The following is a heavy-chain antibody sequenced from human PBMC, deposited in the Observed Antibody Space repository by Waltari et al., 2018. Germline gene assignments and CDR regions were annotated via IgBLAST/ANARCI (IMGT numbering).Heavy chain of an antibody. CDR1: GDSISSYE. Sequence: QVELQESGPRLAKPSQTPSLTCRVSGDSISSYEWSWIRQPPGKGLEWIGEISYIGRTNYNPSLKSRVTISIDTSKNQFSLRLTSVTAADTAVYFCARRYANAFDIWGPGTILTVSS. V-gene: IGHV4-59*01. J-gene: IGHJ3*02. D-gene: IGHD3-9*01. CDR3: ARRYANAFDI. CDR2: ISYIGRT.